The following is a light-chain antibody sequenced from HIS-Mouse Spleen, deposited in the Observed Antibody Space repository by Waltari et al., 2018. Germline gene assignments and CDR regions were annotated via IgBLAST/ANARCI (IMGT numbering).Light chain of an antibody. CDR2: DVS. Sequence: QSALTQPRPVSGSPGQSVTISCTGTSSDVGGYNYGPWYQQHPGKAPKLMIYDVSKRPSGVPDRFSGSKSGNTASLTISGLQAEDEADYYCCSYAGSYTLVFGGGTKLTVL. CDR3: CSYAGSYTLV. J-gene: IGLJ2*01. CDR1: SSDVGGYNY. V-gene: IGLV2-11*01.